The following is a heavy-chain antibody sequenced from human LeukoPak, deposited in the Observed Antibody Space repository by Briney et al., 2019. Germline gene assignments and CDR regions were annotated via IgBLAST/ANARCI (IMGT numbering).Heavy chain of an antibody. V-gene: IGHV3-23*01. CDR3: AKGSRDSRPYYFDF. Sequence: GVSLRLSCAASGFTFNNYAMSWVRQAPGKVLEWVSAITGSGGDTYHADSVKGRLTISRDNSENTLYLQMNSLRAEDTAVYYCAKGSRDSRPYYFDFWGQGTLVTVSS. CDR2: ITGSGGDT. CDR1: GFTFNNYA. D-gene: IGHD3-3*01. J-gene: IGHJ4*02.